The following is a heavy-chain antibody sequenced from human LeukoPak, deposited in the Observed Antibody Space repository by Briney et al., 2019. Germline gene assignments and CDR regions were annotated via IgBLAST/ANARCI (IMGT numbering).Heavy chain of an antibody. D-gene: IGHD6-13*01. CDR3: KGSWYSTGKYFDY. J-gene: IGHJ4*02. Sequence: GGSLRLSCAASGFTFSSYSMNWVRQASGKGLEWVGRIRSKANSYATAYAASVKGRFTISRDDSKNTAYLQMNSLKTEDTAVYYCKGSWYSTGKYFDYWGQGTLVTVSS. CDR2: IRSKANSYAT. CDR1: GFTFSSYS. V-gene: IGHV3-73*01.